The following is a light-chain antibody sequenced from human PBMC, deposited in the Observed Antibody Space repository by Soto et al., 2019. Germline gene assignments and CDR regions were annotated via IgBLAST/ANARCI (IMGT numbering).Light chain of an antibody. CDR1: QSLLYDDGDTY. J-gene: IGKJ5*01. CDR2: KVS. CDR3: MQGTHWPLS. Sequence: DVVMTQSPLSLPVTLGQPASISCRPTQSLLYDDGDTYLNWFQQRPGQSPRRLIYKVSNRDSGVPDRFSGSGSGTDFTLEISRVEAEDVGVYYCMQGTHWPLSFGQGTRLEI. V-gene: IGKV2-30*01.